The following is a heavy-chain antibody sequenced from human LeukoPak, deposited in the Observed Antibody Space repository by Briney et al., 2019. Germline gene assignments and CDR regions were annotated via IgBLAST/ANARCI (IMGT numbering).Heavy chain of an antibody. CDR2: IYTSGST. Sequence: SETLSLTCTVSGGSISSGSNYWSGIRQPAWKGLEWIGRIYTSGSTNYNPSLKSRVTISVDTPKNQFSLKLSSVTAADTAVYYCARTWIVVVMGAFDIWGQGTMVTVSS. CDR3: ARTWIVVVMGAFDI. J-gene: IGHJ3*02. V-gene: IGHV4-61*02. D-gene: IGHD3-22*01. CDR1: GGSISSGSNY.